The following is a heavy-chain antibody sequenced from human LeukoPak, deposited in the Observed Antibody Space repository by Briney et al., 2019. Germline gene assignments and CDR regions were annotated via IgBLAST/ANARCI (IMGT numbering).Heavy chain of an antibody. D-gene: IGHD3-22*01. J-gene: IGHJ3*02. V-gene: IGHV4-59*01. CDR1: GGSISSYY. CDR2: IYYSGST. CDR3: ARVVPDADYYDSSGYRPGAFDI. Sequence: SETLSLTCTVSGGSISSYYWSWIRQPPGKGLEWIGYIYYSGSTNYNPSLKSRVTISVDTSKNQFSLKLSSVTAADTAVYYCARVVPDADYYDSSGYRPGAFDIWGQGTMVTVSS.